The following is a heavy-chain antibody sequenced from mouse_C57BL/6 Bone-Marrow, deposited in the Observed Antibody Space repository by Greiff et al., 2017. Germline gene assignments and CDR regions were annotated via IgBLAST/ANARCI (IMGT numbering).Heavy chain of an antibody. CDR3: DLDGDPWFAY. J-gene: IGHJ3*01. V-gene: IGHV1-50*01. CDR2: IDPSDSYT. D-gene: IGHD3-3*01. CDR1: GYTFTSYW. Sequence: QVQLQQPGAELVKPGASVKLSCKASGYTFTSYWMQWVKQRPGQGLEWIGEIDPSDSYTNYNQKFKGKATLTVDTSSSTAYMQLSSLTSEDSAVYYCDLDGDPWFAYWGQGTLVTVSA.